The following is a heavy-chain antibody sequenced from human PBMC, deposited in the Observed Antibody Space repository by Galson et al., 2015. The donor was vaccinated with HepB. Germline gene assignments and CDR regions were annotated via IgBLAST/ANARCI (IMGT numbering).Heavy chain of an antibody. CDR1: GFTFSSYA. D-gene: IGHD3-10*01. Sequence: SLRLSCAASGFTFSSYAMSWVRQAPGKGLEWVSAISGSGGSTYYADSVKGRFTISRDNSKNTLYLQMNSLRAEDTAVYYCAKYGSGSYYNIPLGFDYWGQGTLVTVSS. CDR2: ISGSGGST. J-gene: IGHJ4*02. V-gene: IGHV3-23*01. CDR3: AKYGSGSYYNIPLGFDY.